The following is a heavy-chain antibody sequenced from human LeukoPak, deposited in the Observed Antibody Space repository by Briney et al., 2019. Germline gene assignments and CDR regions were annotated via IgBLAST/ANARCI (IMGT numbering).Heavy chain of an antibody. J-gene: IGHJ3*02. CDR2: IIPIFGTA. CDR1: GGTFSGYA. D-gene: IGHD2-2*01. V-gene: IGHV1-69*05. Sequence: SVKVSCKASGGTFSGYAISWVRQAPGQGLEWVGGIIPIFGTANYAQRFQGRVTITTDESTSTAYMELSSLRSEDTAVYYCASGISSPAAFDIWGQGTMVTVSS. CDR3: ASGISSPAAFDI.